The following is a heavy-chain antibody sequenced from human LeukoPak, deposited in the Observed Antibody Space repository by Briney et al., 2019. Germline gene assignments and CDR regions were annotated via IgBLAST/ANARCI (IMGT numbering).Heavy chain of an antibody. CDR1: GYTFTGYY. J-gene: IGHJ4*02. CDR3: ARGHSYGPVRGYYFDY. D-gene: IGHD5-18*01. V-gene: IGHV1-2*02. CDR2: INPNSGGT. Sequence: ASVKVSCKASGYTFTGYYMHWVRQAPGQGLEWMGWINPNSGGTNYAQKFQGRVTLTRDKSISTAYLQWSSLKASDTAMYYCARGHSYGPVRGYYFDYWGQGTLVTVSS.